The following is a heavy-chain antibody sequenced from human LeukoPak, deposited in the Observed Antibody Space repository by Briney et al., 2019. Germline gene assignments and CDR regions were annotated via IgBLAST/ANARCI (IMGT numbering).Heavy chain of an antibody. CDR1: GGSISSYY. Sequence: SETLSLTCTVSGGSISSYYWSWIRQPPGKGLEWIGYIYYSGSTNYNPSLKSRVTISVDTSKNQFSLKLSSVTAADTAVYYCARDSSAVAGLNWFDPWGQGTLVTVSS. J-gene: IGHJ5*02. D-gene: IGHD6-19*01. CDR2: IYYSGST. V-gene: IGHV4-59*01. CDR3: ARDSSAVAGLNWFDP.